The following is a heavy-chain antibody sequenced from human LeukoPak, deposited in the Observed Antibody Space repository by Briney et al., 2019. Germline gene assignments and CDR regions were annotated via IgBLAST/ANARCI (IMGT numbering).Heavy chain of an antibody. D-gene: IGHD3-22*01. CDR1: GFTFTHYW. CDR2: IEQGGSEK. V-gene: IGHV3-7*01. J-gene: IGHJ4*02. Sequence: GGSLRLSCAASGFTFTHYWMTWVRHAPGKGLEWVANIEQGGSEKYYVDSVKGRFTISRDNAKNSVYLQMNSLRAEDTAVYSCARGWVADQYDSSGYYQRPAFDYWGQGTLVTVSS. CDR3: ARGWVADQYDSSGYYQRPAFDY.